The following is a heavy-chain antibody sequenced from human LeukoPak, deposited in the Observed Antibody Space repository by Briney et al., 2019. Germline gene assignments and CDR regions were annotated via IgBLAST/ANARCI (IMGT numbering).Heavy chain of an antibody. Sequence: PGGSLRLSCAASGFTFSNAWMSWVRQAPGKGLGCVGRIKSKTDGGTTDYAAPVKGRFTISRDDSKNTLYLQMNSLRAEDTAVYYCARVYRRYFDYWGQGTLVTVSS. J-gene: IGHJ4*02. CDR3: ARVYRRYFDY. CDR2: IKSKTDGGTT. CDR1: GFTFSNAW. D-gene: IGHD1-14*01. V-gene: IGHV3-15*01.